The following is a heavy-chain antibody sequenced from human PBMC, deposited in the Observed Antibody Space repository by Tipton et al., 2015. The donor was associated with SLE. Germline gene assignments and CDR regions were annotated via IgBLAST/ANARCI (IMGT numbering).Heavy chain of an antibody. V-gene: IGHV4-39*07. CDR3: ARDRPDCSGGSCYPRWFDP. CDR1: GGSISSSSYY. CDR2: IYYSGST. J-gene: IGHJ5*02. D-gene: IGHD2-15*01. Sequence: TLSLTCTVSGGSISSSSYYWGWIRQPPGKGLEWIGSIYYSGSTYYNPSLKSRVTISVDTSTNQFSLKLSPVTAADTAVYYCARDRPDCSGGSCYPRWFDPWGQGTLVTVSS.